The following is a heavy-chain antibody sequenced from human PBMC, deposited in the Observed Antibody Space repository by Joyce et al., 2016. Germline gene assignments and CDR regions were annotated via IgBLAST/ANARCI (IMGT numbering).Heavy chain of an antibody. CDR2: FEPEDGET. J-gene: IGHJ6*02. CDR1: GYTLSELS. D-gene: IGHD3-3*01. V-gene: IGHV1-24*01. CDR3: ATDVPFTMFGMVIRGGGMDG. Sequence: QVQLVQSGAEVKKPGASVTVSCKVSGYTLSELSMHWVRRAPGKGLEWMGGFEPEDGETIYAQKFRGRVNMTEDTATDTAYMELSSLRSEDTAVYYCATDVPFTMFGMVIRGGGMDGWGQGATVTVSS.